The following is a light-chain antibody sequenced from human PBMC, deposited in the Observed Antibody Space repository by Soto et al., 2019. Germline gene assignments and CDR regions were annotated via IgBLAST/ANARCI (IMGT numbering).Light chain of an antibody. CDR2: DAS. Sequence: EIVMTQSPATLSVSPGEGATLSCRASQGIGDTLAWYQHKPGQTPRLLIYDASNRATGIPARFSGSGSGTDFTLTISSLEPEDFAVYYCQQRSNWRWTFGQGTKVDI. CDR3: QQRSNWRWT. J-gene: IGKJ1*01. CDR1: QGIGDT. V-gene: IGKV3D-11*01.